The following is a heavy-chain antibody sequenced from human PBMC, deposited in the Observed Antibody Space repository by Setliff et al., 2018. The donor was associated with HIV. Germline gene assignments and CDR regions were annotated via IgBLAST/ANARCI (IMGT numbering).Heavy chain of an antibody. CDR3: AIHSPTYCSGTSCYDNWFDP. V-gene: IGHV4-39*01. CDR2: IYYSGST. Sequence: KPSETLSLTCTVSGVSISSTNYYWGWIRQPPGKGLEWIGTIYYSGSTYYNPSLKSRVTISVDTSKNQFSLKLSSVAAADTAVYYCAIHSPTYCSGTSCYDNWFDPWGQGTLVTVSS. J-gene: IGHJ5*02. D-gene: IGHD2-2*01. CDR1: GVSISSTNYY.